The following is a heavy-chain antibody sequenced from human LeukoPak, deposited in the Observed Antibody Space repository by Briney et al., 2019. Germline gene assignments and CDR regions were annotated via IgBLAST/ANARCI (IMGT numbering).Heavy chain of an antibody. CDR3: ARAAVAGTWFDY. Sequence: ASVKVSCKASGYTFTGYYMHWVRQAPGQGLEWMGWINPNSGGTNYAQKFQGWVTMTRDTSISTAYMELSRLRSDDTAAYYCARAAVAGTWFDYWGQGTLVTVSS. D-gene: IGHD6-19*01. CDR2: INPNSGGT. J-gene: IGHJ4*02. CDR1: GYTFTGYY. V-gene: IGHV1-2*04.